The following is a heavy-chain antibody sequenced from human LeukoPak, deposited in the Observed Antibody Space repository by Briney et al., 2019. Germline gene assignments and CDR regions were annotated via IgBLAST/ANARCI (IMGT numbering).Heavy chain of an antibody. Sequence: GGSLRLSCAASGFTFSSYSMNWVRQAPGKGLEWVSSISSSSYIYYADSVKGRFTISRDNVKNSLYLQMNSLRAEDTAVYYCARVLPGYWGQGTLVTVSS. J-gene: IGHJ4*02. CDR1: GFTFSSYS. CDR3: ARVLPGY. CDR2: ISSSSYI. D-gene: IGHD1-14*01. V-gene: IGHV3-21*01.